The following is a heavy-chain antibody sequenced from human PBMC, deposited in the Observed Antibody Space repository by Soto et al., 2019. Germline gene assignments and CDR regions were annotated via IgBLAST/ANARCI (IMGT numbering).Heavy chain of an antibody. V-gene: IGHV3-23*01. CDR3: AKGSITIFGVVNRDYFDY. J-gene: IGHJ4*02. D-gene: IGHD3-3*01. CDR1: GFTFSSYA. CDR2: ISGSGGST. Sequence: EVQLLESGGGLVQPGGSPRLSCAASGFTFSSYAMSWVRQAPGKGLEWVSAISGSGGSTYYADSVKGRFTISRDNSKNTLYLQMNSLRAEDTAVYYCAKGSITIFGVVNRDYFDYWGQGTLVTVSS.